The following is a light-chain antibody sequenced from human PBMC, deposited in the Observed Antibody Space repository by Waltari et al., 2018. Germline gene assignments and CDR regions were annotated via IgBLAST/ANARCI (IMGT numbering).Light chain of an antibody. Sequence: QSALTQPASVSGSPGQSITIPCTGTSSDIGAYNYVSWYQQHPGKAPKLIIYDVSDRPSGFSTRVSGSKSDNTASLTISRLQGEDEAVYHCSSYTSNSRFGFGTGTTLTVL. CDR3: SSYTSNSRFG. CDR2: DVS. CDR1: SSDIGAYNY. J-gene: IGLJ1*01. V-gene: IGLV2-14*01.